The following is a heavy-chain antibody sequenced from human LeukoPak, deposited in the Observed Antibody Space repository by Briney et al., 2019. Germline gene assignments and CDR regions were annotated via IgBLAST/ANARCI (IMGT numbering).Heavy chain of an antibody. CDR2: IKQDGSEK. CDR3: ARDTGYCSSTSCYPLDV. V-gene: IGHV3-7*01. CDR1: GFTFSSYW. J-gene: IGHJ6*02. D-gene: IGHD2-2*01. Sequence: GGSLRLSCAASGFTFSSYWMSWVRRAPGKGLEWVANIKQDGSEKYYVDSVKGRFTISRDNAKNSLYLQMNSLRAEDTAVYYCARDTGYCSSTSCYPLDVWGQGTTVTVSS.